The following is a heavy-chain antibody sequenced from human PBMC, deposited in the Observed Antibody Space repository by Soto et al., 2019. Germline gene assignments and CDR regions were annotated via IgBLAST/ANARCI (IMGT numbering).Heavy chain of an antibody. CDR1: GFTVSSNY. CDR3: TRVAATATFFDS. J-gene: IGHJ4*02. CDR2: INVDGSSI. Sequence: GGSLRLSCAASGFTVSSNYMSWVRQAPGKGLVWVSRINVDGSSISYADSVKGRFTISRERAKNTLYLQMNSLRDEDTAVYYCTRVAATATFFDSWGQGTLVTVSS. V-gene: IGHV3-74*01. D-gene: IGHD2-15*01.